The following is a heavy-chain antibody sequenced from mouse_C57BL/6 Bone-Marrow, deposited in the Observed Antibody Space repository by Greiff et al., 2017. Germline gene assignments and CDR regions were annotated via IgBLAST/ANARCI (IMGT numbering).Heavy chain of an antibody. J-gene: IGHJ4*01. CDR2: ISSGGSYT. D-gene: IGHD1-1*01. CDR3: ARQTVVHYYAMDY. V-gene: IGHV5-6*01. CDR1: GFTFSSYG. Sequence: EVQRVESGGDLVKPGGSLKLSCAASGFTFSSYGMSWVRQTPDKRLEWVATISSGGSYTYYPDSVKGRFTISRDNAKNTLYLQMSSLKSEDRAMYYCARQTVVHYYAMDYWGQGTSVTVSS.